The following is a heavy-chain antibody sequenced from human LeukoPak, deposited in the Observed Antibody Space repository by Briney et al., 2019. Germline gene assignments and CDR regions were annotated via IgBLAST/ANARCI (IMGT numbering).Heavy chain of an antibody. V-gene: IGHV4-39*07. CDR2: IYYSGST. J-gene: IGHJ3*02. D-gene: IGHD3-22*01. CDR3: ARDCYDSSGYFLAFDI. Sequence: SETLSLTCTVSGDSISSSSYYWGWIRQPPGKGLEWIGSIYYSGSTYYNPSLKSRVTISVDTSKNQFSLKLSSVTAADTAVYCCARDCYDSSGYFLAFDIWGQGTMVTVSS. CDR1: GDSISSSSYY.